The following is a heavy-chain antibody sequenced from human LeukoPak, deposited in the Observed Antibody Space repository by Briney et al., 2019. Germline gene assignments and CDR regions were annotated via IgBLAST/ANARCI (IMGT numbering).Heavy chain of an antibody. CDR2: ISGNGGRT. CDR3: AKDPNGDYVGTFDM. J-gene: IGHJ3*02. D-gene: IGHD4-17*01. CDR1: GFRFSSFG. Sequence: AGGSLRLSCAASGFRFSSFGMSWVRQAPGKGPEWVSLISGNGGRTDYAESVKGRFTISRDNSKNTVYLQMNSLRDEDTAAYYCAKDPNGDYVGTFDMWGRGTMVTVSS. V-gene: IGHV3-23*01.